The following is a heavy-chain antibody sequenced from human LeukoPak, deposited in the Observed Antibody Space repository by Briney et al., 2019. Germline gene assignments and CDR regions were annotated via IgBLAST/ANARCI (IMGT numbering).Heavy chain of an antibody. CDR3: AREMRPATTTLVAY. Sequence: ASVKVFCKTAGHILTGHWIHWGRQAPGQGLEGMGFINPNSGNTNYAQKFQGRITMTRDTSISTAYMELSSLTSDDTAVYYCAREMRPATTTLVAYWGQGTLVTVSS. CDR2: INPNSGNT. D-gene: IGHD1-1*01. J-gene: IGHJ4*02. CDR1: GHILTGHW. V-gene: IGHV1-2*02.